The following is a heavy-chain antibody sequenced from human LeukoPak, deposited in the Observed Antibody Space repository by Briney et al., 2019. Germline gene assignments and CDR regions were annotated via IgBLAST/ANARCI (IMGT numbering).Heavy chain of an antibody. V-gene: IGHV1-2*02. CDR1: GYTFTGYY. D-gene: IGHD3-22*01. CDR2: INPNSGGT. CDR3: ACRGYYYDSSGYYFDY. Sequence: GASVKVSCKASGYTFTGYYMHWVRQAPGQGLEWMGWINPNSGGTNYAQKFQGRVTMTRDTSINTAYMELSRLRSDDTAVYYCACRGYYYDSSGYYFDYWGQGTLVTVSS. J-gene: IGHJ4*02.